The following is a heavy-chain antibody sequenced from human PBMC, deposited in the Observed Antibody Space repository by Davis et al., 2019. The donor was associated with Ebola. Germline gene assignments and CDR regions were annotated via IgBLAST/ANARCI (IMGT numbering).Heavy chain of an antibody. CDR2: INPSGGST. D-gene: IGHD6-13*01. J-gene: IGHJ4*02. Sequence: AASVKVSCTASRYTFTTYYMHCVRQAPGQGLEWMGIINPSGGSTSYAQKFQGRVTMTRDTSTSTVYMELSSLRSEDTAVYYCARVDPLLVRGGFDYWGQGTLVTVSS. CDR3: ARVDPLLVRGGFDY. V-gene: IGHV1-46*01. CDR1: RYTFTTYY.